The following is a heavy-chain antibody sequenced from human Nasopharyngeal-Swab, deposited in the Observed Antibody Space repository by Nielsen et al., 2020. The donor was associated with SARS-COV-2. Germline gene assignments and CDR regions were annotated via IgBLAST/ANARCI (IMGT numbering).Heavy chain of an antibody. J-gene: IGHJ4*02. V-gene: IGHV4-39*07. CDR2: FSYSGNA. Sequence: SGTLSLPFTVSGAPISSSINHWGWIRQAPPKGVEWIWTFSYSGNANHNPSLNSRVTISVETSKNQFSLKLISVTAADTAVYYCARDESGDYLGLPFDYWGQGTLVTVSS. CDR1: GAPISSSINH. CDR3: ARDESGDYLGLPFDY. D-gene: IGHD4-17*01.